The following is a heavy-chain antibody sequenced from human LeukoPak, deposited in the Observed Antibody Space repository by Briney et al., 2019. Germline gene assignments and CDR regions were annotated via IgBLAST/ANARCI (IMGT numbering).Heavy chain of an antibody. D-gene: IGHD1-26*01. J-gene: IGHJ4*02. CDR1: GLTFSSYE. CDR3: AREASGSYDY. CDR2: ISSSGSTI. V-gene: IGHV3-48*03. Sequence: GGSLRLSCAASGLTFSSYEMNWVRQAPGKGLDWVSYISSSGSTIYYADSVKGRFTISRDNTKNSLYLQMHSLRVEGTAVYYCAREASGSYDYWGQGTLVTVSS.